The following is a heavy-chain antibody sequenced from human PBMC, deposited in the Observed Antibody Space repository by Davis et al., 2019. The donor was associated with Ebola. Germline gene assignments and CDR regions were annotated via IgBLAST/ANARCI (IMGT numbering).Heavy chain of an antibody. CDR2: ISSSSSTI. CDR1: GFTFSSYW. CDR3: ARGRWLRSPFFDY. Sequence: GESLKISCAASGFTFSSYWMSWVRQAPGKGLEWVSYISSSSSTIYYADSVKGRFTISRDNAKNSPYLQMNSLRDEDTAVYYCARGRWLRSPFFDYWGQGTLVTVSS. J-gene: IGHJ4*02. D-gene: IGHD5-12*01. V-gene: IGHV3-48*02.